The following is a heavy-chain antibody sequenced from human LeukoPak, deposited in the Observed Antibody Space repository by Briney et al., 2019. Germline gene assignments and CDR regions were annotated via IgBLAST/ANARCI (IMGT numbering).Heavy chain of an antibody. V-gene: IGHV4-61*02. CDR3: ARARTIFGGSRTAFDI. CDR2: IYTSGST. CDR1: GGSISSGSYY. J-gene: IGHJ3*02. Sequence: SETLSLTCTVSGGSISSGSYYWSWIRQPAGKGLEWIGRIYTSGSTNYNPSLKSRVTISVDTSKNQFSLKLSSVTAADTAGYYCARARTIFGGSRTAFDIWGQGTMVTVSS. D-gene: IGHD3-3*01.